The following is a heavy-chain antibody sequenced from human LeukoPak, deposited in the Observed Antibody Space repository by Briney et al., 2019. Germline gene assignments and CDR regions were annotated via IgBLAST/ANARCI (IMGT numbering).Heavy chain of an antibody. V-gene: IGHV4-4*09. J-gene: IGHJ4*02. CDR1: GASISTYY. CDR3: ARLTRLSTSPDRYYWDY. Sequence: PSETLSLTCTVSGASISTYYWSWIRQPPGKGLEWIGYIYTSGGTNYIPSLKGRVTISIDTSKNQFSLKLSSVTAADSAVYYCARLTRLSTSPDRYYWDYWGQGTRVSVPA. CDR2: IYTSGGT. D-gene: IGHD6-6*01.